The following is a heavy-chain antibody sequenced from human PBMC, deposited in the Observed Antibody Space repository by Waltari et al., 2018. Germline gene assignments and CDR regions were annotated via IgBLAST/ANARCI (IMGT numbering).Heavy chain of an antibody. CDR2: INTDGSST. V-gene: IGHV3-74*01. CDR3: ARDTVHGDYEFDY. Sequence: EVQLVESGGGLVQPGGSLRLSCAASGFTFSSYWMHWVRQAPGKGLVWVSRINTDGSSTSYADSVKGRFTISRDNAKNTLYLQMNSLRAEDTAVYYCARDTVHGDYEFDYWGQGTLVTVSS. CDR1: GFTFSSYW. D-gene: IGHD4-17*01. J-gene: IGHJ4*02.